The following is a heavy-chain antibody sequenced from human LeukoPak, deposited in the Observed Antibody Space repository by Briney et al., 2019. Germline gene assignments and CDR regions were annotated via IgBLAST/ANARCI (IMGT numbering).Heavy chain of an antibody. V-gene: IGHV1-46*01. CDR3: ARGGLATVTTLGYDY. Sequence: GASVKVSCKASGYTFTSYYMHWVRQATGQGLEWMGIINPSGGSTSYAQKFQGRVTMTRDTSTSTVYMELSSLRSEDTAVYYCARGGLATVTTLGYDYWGQGTLVTVSS. CDR1: GYTFTSYY. D-gene: IGHD4-17*01. CDR2: INPSGGST. J-gene: IGHJ4*02.